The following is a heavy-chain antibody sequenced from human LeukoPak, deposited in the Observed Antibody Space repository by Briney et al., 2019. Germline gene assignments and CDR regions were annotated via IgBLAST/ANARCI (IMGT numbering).Heavy chain of an antibody. CDR3: ARGRDRRLYYYGSGSYPFDP. V-gene: IGHV4-61*01. Sequence: SETLSLTCTVSGGSVSSGSYYWSWIRQPPGKGLEWIGEINHSGSTNYNPSLKSRVTISVDTSKNQFSLKLSSVTAADTAVYYCARGRDRRLYYYGSGSYPFDPWGQGTLVTVSS. CDR2: INHSGST. J-gene: IGHJ5*02. D-gene: IGHD3-10*01. CDR1: GGSVSSGSYY.